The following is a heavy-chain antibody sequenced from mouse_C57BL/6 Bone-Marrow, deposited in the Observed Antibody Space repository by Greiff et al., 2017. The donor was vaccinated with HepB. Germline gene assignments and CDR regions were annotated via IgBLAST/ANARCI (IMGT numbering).Heavy chain of an antibody. CDR1: GFTFSSYA. CDR2: ISSGGDYI. V-gene: IGHV5-9-1*02. Sequence: EVMLVESGAGLVKPGGSLKLSCAASGFTFSSYAMSWVRQTPEKRLEWVAYISSGGDYIYYADTVKGRITISRDNARNTLYQQVSSLKSEDTAMYYYTIKGNSFDYWGQGTTLTVSS. J-gene: IGHJ2*01. D-gene: IGHD5-1-1*01. CDR3: TIKGNSFDY.